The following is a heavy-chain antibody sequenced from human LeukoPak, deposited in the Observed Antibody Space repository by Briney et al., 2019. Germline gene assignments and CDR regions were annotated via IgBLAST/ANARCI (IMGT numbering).Heavy chain of an antibody. J-gene: IGHJ4*02. D-gene: IGHD6-19*01. Sequence: GSLRLSCAASGFTFSSYAMNWVRQAPGKGPEWVSVISSGGGTTYYSDSVKGRFIISRDNSRNTLYLQMNSLRADDTGVYYCAKAGIAVPATPEYCGQGTQVTVSS. V-gene: IGHV3-23*01. CDR3: AKAGIAVPATPEY. CDR2: ISSGGGTT. CDR1: GFTFSSYA.